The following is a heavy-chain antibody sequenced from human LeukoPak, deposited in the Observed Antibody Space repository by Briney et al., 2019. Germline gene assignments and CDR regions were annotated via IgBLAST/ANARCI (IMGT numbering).Heavy chain of an antibody. CDR3: ARYSSGWLEGFDY. CDR2: IYYSGST. Sequence: SETLSLTCTVSGGSISSSSYYWGWIRQPPGKGLEWIGSIYYSGSTYYNPSLKSRVTISVDTSKNQFSLKLSSVTAADTAVYYCARYSSGWLEGFDYWGQGTLVTVSS. D-gene: IGHD6-19*01. V-gene: IGHV4-39*01. CDR1: GGSISSSSYY. J-gene: IGHJ4*02.